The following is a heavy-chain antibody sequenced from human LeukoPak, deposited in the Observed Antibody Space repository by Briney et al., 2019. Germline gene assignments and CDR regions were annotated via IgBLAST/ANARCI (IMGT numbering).Heavy chain of an antibody. CDR2: IYTSGST. CDR3: AREIVVGAGFDY. D-gene: IGHD3-22*01. J-gene: IGHJ4*02. CDR1: GASISGYW. V-gene: IGHV4-4*07. Sequence: PSETLSLTCDVSGASISGYWWSWIRQPAGKGLEWIGRIYTSGSTNYNPSLKSRVTMSVDTSKNQFSLKLSSVTAADTAVYYCAREIVVGAGFDYWGQGTLVTVSS.